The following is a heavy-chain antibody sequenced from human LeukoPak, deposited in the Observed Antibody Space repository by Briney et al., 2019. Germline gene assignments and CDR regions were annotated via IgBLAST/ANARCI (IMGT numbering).Heavy chain of an antibody. Sequence: PSETLSLTCSVSGGSISSSPYYWGWIRQPPGEGLEWIGSIYYSGSTYYNPSLKSRVTISVDTSKNQFSLKLSSVTAADTAVYYCARVKDDSSGYYPYPWGQGTLVTVSS. CDR2: IYYSGST. D-gene: IGHD3-22*01. CDR1: GGSISSSPYY. CDR3: ARVKDDSSGYYPYP. V-gene: IGHV4-39*07. J-gene: IGHJ5*02.